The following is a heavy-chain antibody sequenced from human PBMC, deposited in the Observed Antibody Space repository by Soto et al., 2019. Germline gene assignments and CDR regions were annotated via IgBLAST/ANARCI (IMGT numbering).Heavy chain of an antibody. J-gene: IGHJ6*03. D-gene: IGHD3-10*01. CDR1: GGSSSGGGYC. V-gene: IGHV4-31*03. CDR3: ARGPAPYYYYMDV. CDR2: VDYSGST. Sequence: PSETLSLTCTVSGGSSSGGGYCWSWIRQHPGKGLEWIGNVDYSGSTNYNPSLKSRVTLSLDTPKNQFSLKLSSVTAADTAVYYCARGPAPYYYYMDVWGKGTTVTVSS.